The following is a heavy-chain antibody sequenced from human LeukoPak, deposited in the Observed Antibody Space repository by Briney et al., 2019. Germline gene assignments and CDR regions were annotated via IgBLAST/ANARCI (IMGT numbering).Heavy chain of an antibody. CDR1: GGSISSSSYY. CDR2: IYYSGST. CDR3: ARDWATVTELDY. J-gene: IGHJ4*02. Sequence: PSETLSLTCTVSGGSISSSSYYWGWIRQPPGEGLEWIGSIYYSGSTYYNPSLKSRVTISVDTSKNQFSLKLSSVTAADTAVYYCARDWATVTELDYWGQGTLVTVSS. V-gene: IGHV4-39*02. D-gene: IGHD4-17*01.